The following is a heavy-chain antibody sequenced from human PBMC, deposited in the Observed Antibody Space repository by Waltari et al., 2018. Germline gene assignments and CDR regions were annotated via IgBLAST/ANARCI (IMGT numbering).Heavy chain of an antibody. CDR3: ARDRGRGLYFDS. J-gene: IGHJ4*02. V-gene: IGHV4-4*02. CDR1: GDPMRENYW. Sequence: QLQLQQSGPGLVKPSESLSLTSGVSGDPMRENYWWRWVRQSPEKGLEWIGEIHRSGRTYYNPSLESRVSVSMDTSNNKFFLKLSSAIAADTAVYYCARDRGRGLYFDSWGQGTLVTVSP. D-gene: IGHD2-15*01. CDR2: IHRSGRT.